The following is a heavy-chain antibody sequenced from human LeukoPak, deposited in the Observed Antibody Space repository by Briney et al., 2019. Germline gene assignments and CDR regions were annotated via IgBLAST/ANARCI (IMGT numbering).Heavy chain of an antibody. Sequence: GGSLRLSCAASGFTFTTYWMGWVRQAPGKGLEWVANIKQDGSEQYYVDSVKGRFTISRDNAKNALYLQMNSLRAEDTAVYYCARNYDSSGDFDYWGQGTLVTVSS. CDR2: IKQDGSEQ. J-gene: IGHJ4*02. D-gene: IGHD3-22*01. V-gene: IGHV3-7*01. CDR1: GFTFTTYW. CDR3: ARNYDSSGDFDY.